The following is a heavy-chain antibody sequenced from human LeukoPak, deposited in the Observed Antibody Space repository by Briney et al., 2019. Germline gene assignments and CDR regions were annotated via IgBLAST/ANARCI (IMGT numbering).Heavy chain of an antibody. V-gene: IGHV3-23*01. J-gene: IGHJ6*02. CDR1: EFTFSSYA. D-gene: IGHD2/OR15-2a*01. Sequence: GGSLRLSCAASEFTFSSYAMQWVRQAPGKGLEWVSGISASGGSTWYADSVKGRFTISRDNSENTLYLQMNSLRAEGTAVYYCAKYVSAKGPPYTLDVWGQGTTVTVSS. CDR3: AKYVSAKGPPYTLDV. CDR2: ISASGGST.